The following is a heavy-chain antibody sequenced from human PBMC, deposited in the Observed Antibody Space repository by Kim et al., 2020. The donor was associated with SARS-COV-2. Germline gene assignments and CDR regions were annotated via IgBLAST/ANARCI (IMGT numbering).Heavy chain of an antibody. D-gene: IGHD3-22*01. CDR1: GFTFSSYA. V-gene: IGHV3-23*01. CDR2: ISGSGVNT. Sequence: GGSLRLSCAASGFTFSSYAMSWVRQAPGKGLEWVSTISGSGVNTYYADSVKGRFTISRDNSKNTLYLQMNSLRADDTAVYYCAKSPLGYSYYGSSGDWYLRCLGPWHPGHCLL. J-gene: IGHJ2*01. CDR3: AKSPLGYSYYGSSGDWYLRC.